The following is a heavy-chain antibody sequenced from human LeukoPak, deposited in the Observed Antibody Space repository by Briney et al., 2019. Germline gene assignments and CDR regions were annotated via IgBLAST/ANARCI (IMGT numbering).Heavy chain of an antibody. D-gene: IGHD3-22*01. CDR1: GYTSTTYY. CDR3: ARGSFAGTGGYYASNPFFDY. CDR2: INPSGGDT. V-gene: IGHV1-46*01. Sequence: GASVKVSCKASGYTSTTYYIHWVRQAPGQGLEWVGIINPSGGDTKYAQKFQGRVTLIRDTSTSTVSMELSSLRSEDTAVYYCARGSFAGTGGYYASNPFFDYWGQGTLVTVSS. J-gene: IGHJ4*02.